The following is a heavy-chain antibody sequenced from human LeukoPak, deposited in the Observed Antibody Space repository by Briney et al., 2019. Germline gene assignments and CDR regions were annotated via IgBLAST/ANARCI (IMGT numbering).Heavy chain of an antibody. V-gene: IGHV6-1*01. CDR1: GDSVSSNSAG. CDR3: ARGGLVRGTLNSLSAFDI. J-gene: IGHJ3*02. CDR2: TYYRSKWYI. Sequence: SQTLSLTCAISGDSVSSNSAGWNWIRQSPSRGLEWLGRTYYRSKWYIDYAVSVQSRITINPDTSKNQFSLQLKSVTPEDTAVYYCARGGLVRGTLNSLSAFDIWDQGTMVTVSS. D-gene: IGHD3-10*01.